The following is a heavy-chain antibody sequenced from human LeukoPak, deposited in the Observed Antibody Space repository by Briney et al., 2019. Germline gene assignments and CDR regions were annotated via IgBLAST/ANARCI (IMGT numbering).Heavy chain of an antibody. CDR2: IYYSGST. D-gene: IGHD3-10*01. V-gene: IGHV4-30-4*01. J-gene: IGHJ5*02. CDR3: AREASVVLLWFGAQANWFNP. Sequence: SETLSLTCTVSGGSISSGDYYWSWIRQPPGKGLEWIGYIYYSGSTYYNPSLKSRVTISVDTSKNQFSLKLSSVTAADTAVYYCAREASVVLLWFGAQANWFNPWGQGTLVAVSS. CDR1: GGSISSGDYY.